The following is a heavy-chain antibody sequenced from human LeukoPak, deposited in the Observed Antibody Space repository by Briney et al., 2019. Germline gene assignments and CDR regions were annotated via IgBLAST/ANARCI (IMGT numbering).Heavy chain of an antibody. D-gene: IGHD6-13*01. Sequence: LSETLSLTCTVSGGSISSSSYYCGWVRRPPGKGLEWFGCIYESASTYYNPSHKSRVTISVDTCKNQFSLKLSSVTAADTAVYYCARHGGWYSSSWYYFDYWGQGTLVTVSS. CDR1: GGSISSSSYY. CDR3: ARHGGWYSSSWYYFDY. J-gene: IGHJ4*02. CDR2: IYESAST. V-gene: IGHV4-39*01.